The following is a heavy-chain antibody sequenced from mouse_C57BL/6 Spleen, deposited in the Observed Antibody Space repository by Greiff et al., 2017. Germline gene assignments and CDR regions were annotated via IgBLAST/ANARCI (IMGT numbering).Heavy chain of an antibody. CDR2: ISSGSSTI. V-gene: IGHV5-17*01. Sequence: EVKLMESGGGLVKPGGSLKLSCAASGFTFSEYGMHWVRQAAEKGLEWVAYISSGSSTIYYADTVKGRFTISRDNAKNTLFLQITSLRSEGTAMYYCARDSGAMDYWGQGTSGTVSS. CDR3: ARDSGAMDY. CDR1: GFTFSEYG. J-gene: IGHJ4*01.